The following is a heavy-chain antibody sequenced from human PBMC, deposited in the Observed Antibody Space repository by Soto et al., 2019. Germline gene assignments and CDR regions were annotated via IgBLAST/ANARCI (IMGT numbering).Heavy chain of an antibody. D-gene: IGHD7-27*01. CDR1: GDSISNLDYF. J-gene: IGHJ5*01. CDR2: IYKSATT. V-gene: IGHV4-30-4*01. Sequence: QVQLLESGPGLVKPSQTLSLTCSVSGDSISNLDYFWAWIRQPPGQALEYIGYIYKSATTYYNPSFESRVAISVDTSQSQFSLNVTSVTAADTAVYFCARGRYSLTGRCFPNWFDSWGQGALVTVSS. CDR3: ARGRYSLTGRCFPNWFDS.